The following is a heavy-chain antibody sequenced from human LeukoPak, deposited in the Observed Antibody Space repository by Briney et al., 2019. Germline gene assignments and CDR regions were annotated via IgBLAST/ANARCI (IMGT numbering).Heavy chain of an antibody. CDR2: INHSGST. J-gene: IGHJ3*02. CDR3: ARAKGSYNSGAFDI. CDR1: GGSFSGYY. V-gene: IGHV4-34*01. D-gene: IGHD1-26*01. Sequence: PSETLSLTCAVYGGSFSGYYWSWIRQPPGKGLEWIGEINHSGSTNYNPSLKSRVTISVDTPKNQFSLKLSSVTAADTAVYYCARAKGSYNSGAFDIWGQGTMVTVSS.